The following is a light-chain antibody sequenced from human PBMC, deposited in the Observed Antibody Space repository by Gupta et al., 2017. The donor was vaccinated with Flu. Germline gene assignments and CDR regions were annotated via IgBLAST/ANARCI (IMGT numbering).Light chain of an antibody. J-gene: IGLJ3*02. Sequence: QSVLTQPPSVSGAPGQRVTISCAGTSSNIGAGYAVHWYQQLPGTAPQPLIYGNNNRPSGVPDRFCSKSGTSASLAITGLQAEDEADYYCQSFDNSLSGWVFGGGTQVTVL. CDR1: SSNIGAGYA. CDR2: GNN. V-gene: IGLV1-40*01. CDR3: QSFDNSLSGWV.